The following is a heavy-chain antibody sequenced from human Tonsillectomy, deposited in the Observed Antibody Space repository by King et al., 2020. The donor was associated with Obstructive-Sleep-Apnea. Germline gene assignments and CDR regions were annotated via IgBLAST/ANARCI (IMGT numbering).Heavy chain of an antibody. V-gene: IGHV3-30*02. J-gene: IGHJ6*02. CDR2: IRYDGSNK. Sequence: VQLVESGGGVVQPGGSLRLSCVVSGFIFSSSGIHWVRQAPGKGLEWVTFIRYDGSNKYYADSVKGRFTISRDKSKNRIYLQMNSLRAEDTAVYFCAKGAGWADDILTGGMDVWGLGTTVTVSS. CDR1: GFIFSSSG. D-gene: IGHD3-9*01. CDR3: AKGAGWADDILTGGMDV.